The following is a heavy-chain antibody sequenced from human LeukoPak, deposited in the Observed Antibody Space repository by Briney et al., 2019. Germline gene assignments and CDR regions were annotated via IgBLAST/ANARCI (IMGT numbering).Heavy chain of an antibody. CDR3: ARDSYSSGAHFDY. V-gene: IGHV3-74*01. D-gene: IGHD6-19*01. CDR2: INSDGSST. CDR1: GFTFSSYW. J-gene: IGHJ4*02. Sequence: GGSLRLSCAASGFTFSSYWMHWVRQAPGKGLVWVSRINSDGSSTSYADSVKGRFTISRDNAKNTLYLQRNSLRAEDTAVYYCARDSYSSGAHFDYWGQGTLVTVSS.